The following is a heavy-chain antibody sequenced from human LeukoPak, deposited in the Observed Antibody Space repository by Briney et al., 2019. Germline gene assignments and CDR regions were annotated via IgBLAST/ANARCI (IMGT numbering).Heavy chain of an antibody. CDR2: IYDSGTT. Sequence: SETLSLTCIVSGAXIRGYYWQWVRQPPGKRPEWIGDIYDSGTTNYNPTLRSRVTMSLDTSNNQFSLRLISVTAADTAVYFCARAAHGSNAGLFDFWGQGTLVTVSS. J-gene: IGHJ4*02. CDR3: ARAAHGSNAGLFDF. D-gene: IGHD4-23*01. CDR1: GAXIRGYY. V-gene: IGHV4-59*01.